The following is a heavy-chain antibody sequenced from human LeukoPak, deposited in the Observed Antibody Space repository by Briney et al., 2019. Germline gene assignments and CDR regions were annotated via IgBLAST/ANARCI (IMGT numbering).Heavy chain of an antibody. CDR3: GSGPVGTTVP. V-gene: IGHV3-23*01. D-gene: IGHD1-1*01. CDR1: GSSFGSYA. Sequence: PGESLRLSCAASGSSFGSYAMGWTRQAPGQGLEWVSAISGSGSHANYAESVKGRFTISRDNSKNTLYLQMHSLIAADTAVYYCGSGPVGTTVPWGQGTLVTVSS. J-gene: IGHJ5*02. CDR2: ISGSGSHA.